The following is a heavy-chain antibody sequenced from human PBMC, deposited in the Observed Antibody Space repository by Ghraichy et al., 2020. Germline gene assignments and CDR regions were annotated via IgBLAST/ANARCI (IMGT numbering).Heavy chain of an antibody. D-gene: IGHD3-3*01. V-gene: IGHV3-72*01. CDR2: GRNKANSYTT. Sequence: LSLTCVASGFSFSDHYMDWVRQAPGKGLEWVGRGRNKANSYTTEYAASVQGRFTISRDDSENSLFLQMNSLKTEDTAVYYCVRSFRSGNGYWFDPWGQGSPVTVSS. CDR1: GFSFSDHY. J-gene: IGHJ5*02. CDR3: VRSFRSGNGYWFDP.